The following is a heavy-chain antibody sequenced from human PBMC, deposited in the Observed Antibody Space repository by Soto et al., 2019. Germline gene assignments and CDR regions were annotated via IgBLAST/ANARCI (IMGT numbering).Heavy chain of an antibody. CDR2: ISDSGST. V-gene: IGHV4-30-4*01. D-gene: IGHD5-18*01. CDR3: ARELTGYSYGPGEVY. CDR1: VGSITSGEYY. J-gene: IGHJ4*02. Sequence: SETLSLTCSFSVGSITSGEYYWNWIRQPPWKGLEWIGYISDSGSTYYNPSLKGRVTISLDTSKNQFSVNLSSVTDADTAVYYCARELTGYSYGPGEVYWGQGTPVSVS.